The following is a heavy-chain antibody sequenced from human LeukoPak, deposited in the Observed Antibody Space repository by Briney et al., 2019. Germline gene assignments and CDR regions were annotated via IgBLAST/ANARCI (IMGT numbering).Heavy chain of an antibody. CDR2: ISYDGSNK. CDR3: ARSAPGYSYGYDSPAPFDY. V-gene: IGHV3-30-3*01. Sequence: RGSLRLSCAASGFTFSSYAMHWVRQAPGKGLEWVAVISYDGSNKYYADSVKGRFTISRDNSKNTLYLQMNSLRAEDTAVYYCARSAPGYSYGYDSPAPFDYWGQGTLVTVSS. D-gene: IGHD5-18*01. CDR1: GFTFSSYA. J-gene: IGHJ4*02.